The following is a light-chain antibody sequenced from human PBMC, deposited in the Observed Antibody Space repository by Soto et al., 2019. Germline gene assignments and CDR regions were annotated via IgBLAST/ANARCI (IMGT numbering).Light chain of an antibody. CDR1: QSVSSTF. Sequence: EIGLTQSPGTLSLSPGERATLSCRASQSVSSTFMAWYQHKPGQAPRLLIYGASSRATGIPDRFSGSGSGTDFTLTISRLEPEDFAVYYCQQFNDPATWTFGQGTKVEIK. V-gene: IGKV3-20*01. CDR2: GAS. CDR3: QQFNDPATWT. J-gene: IGKJ1*01.